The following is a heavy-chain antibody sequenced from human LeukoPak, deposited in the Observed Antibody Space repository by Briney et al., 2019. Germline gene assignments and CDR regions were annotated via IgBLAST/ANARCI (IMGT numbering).Heavy chain of an antibody. Sequence: GGSLRLFCAASGFNFNSYAMSWVRQAPGKGLEWVSAISPSGTGTYYADSVKGRLTISRDNSKNTLYLQMSSLRAEDSAVYYCAKRGGYETMAAFDYWGQGTLVTVSS. J-gene: IGHJ4*02. CDR1: GFNFNSYA. V-gene: IGHV3-23*01. D-gene: IGHD3-10*01. CDR2: ISPSGTGT. CDR3: AKRGGYETMAAFDY.